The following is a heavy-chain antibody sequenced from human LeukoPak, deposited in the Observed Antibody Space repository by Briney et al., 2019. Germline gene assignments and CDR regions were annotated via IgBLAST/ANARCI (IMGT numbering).Heavy chain of an antibody. CDR3: ARDRSSGWYIFDY. D-gene: IGHD6-19*01. CDR2: ISSSSNYI. Sequence: PGGSLRLSCAASGFTFSRYPMIWVRQAPGKGLEWVSSISSSSNYIYYADSVKGRFTISRDNANNSLYLQMNSLRAEDTAVYYCARDRSSGWYIFDYWGQGTLVTVSS. J-gene: IGHJ4*02. V-gene: IGHV3-21*01. CDR1: GFTFSRYP.